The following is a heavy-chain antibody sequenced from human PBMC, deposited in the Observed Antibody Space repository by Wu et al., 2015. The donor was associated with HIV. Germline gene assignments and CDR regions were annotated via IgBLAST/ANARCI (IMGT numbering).Heavy chain of an antibody. CDR2: IKPSGGST. Sequence: QVQLVQSGSEVKKPGASVKVSCKSSGYTFTSYYIHWLRQAPGQGLEWMGIIKPSGGSTGYAQKFQGRVTMTRDTSTNIVYMELSNLRSDDTAVYYCARAHLDTVVVRVAPEETGYLDLWGQGTLVSVSS. J-gene: IGHJ4*02. V-gene: IGHV1-46*01. CDR1: GYTFTSYY. CDR3: ARAHLDTVVVRVAPEETGYLDL. D-gene: IGHD2-2*03.